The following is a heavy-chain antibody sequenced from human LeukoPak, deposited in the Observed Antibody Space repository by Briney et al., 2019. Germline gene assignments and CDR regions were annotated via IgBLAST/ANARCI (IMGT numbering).Heavy chain of an antibody. CDR1: GGSISSSSYY. CDR3: AIRGGYCSGVSCLSWFDP. D-gene: IGHD2-15*01. V-gene: IGHV4-39*01. J-gene: IGHJ5*02. CDR2: IYYSGST. Sequence: SETLSLTCTVSGGSISSSSYYWGWIRQPPGKGLEYIGSIYYSGSTYYNPSLKSRVTISVDTSKNQFSLKLSSVTAADTAVYYCAIRGGYCSGVSCLSWFDPWGQGTLVTVSS.